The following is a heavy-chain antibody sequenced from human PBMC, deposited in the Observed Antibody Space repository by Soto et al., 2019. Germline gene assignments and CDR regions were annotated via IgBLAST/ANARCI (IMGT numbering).Heavy chain of an antibody. CDR2: ISYDGSNK. V-gene: IGHV3-30*18. J-gene: IGHJ4*02. D-gene: IGHD5-18*01. Sequence: PGGSLRLSCAASGFTFSSYGMHWVRQAPGKGLEWVAVISYDGSNKYYADSVKGRFTISRDNSKNTLYLQMNSLRAEDTAVYYCAKARGTAMVIDYWGQGT. CDR1: GFTFSSYG. CDR3: AKARGTAMVIDY.